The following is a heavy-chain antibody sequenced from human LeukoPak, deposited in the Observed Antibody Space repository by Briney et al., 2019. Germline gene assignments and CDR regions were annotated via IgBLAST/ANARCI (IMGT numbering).Heavy chain of an antibody. CDR2: INHSGST. Sequence: PSETLSLTCAVYGGSFSGYYWSWIRQPPGKGLEWIGEINHSGSTNYNPSLKSRVTISVGTSKNQFSLKLSSVTAADTAVYYCARERTWIQLWFGAQNWFDPWGQGTLVTVSS. V-gene: IGHV4-34*01. CDR1: GGSFSGYY. D-gene: IGHD5-18*01. J-gene: IGHJ5*02. CDR3: ARERTWIQLWFGAQNWFDP.